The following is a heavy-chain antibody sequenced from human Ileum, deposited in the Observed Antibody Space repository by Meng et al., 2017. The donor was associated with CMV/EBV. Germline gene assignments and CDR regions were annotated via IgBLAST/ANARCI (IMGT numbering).Heavy chain of an antibody. CDR2: ISSSSSTI. Sequence: GESLKISCAASGFTFSSYSMNWVRQAPGKGLEWVSYISSSSSTIYYADSVKGRFTISRDNAKNSLYLQMNSLRAVDTAVYYCARGGVAGPTATDYWGQGTLVTVSS. CDR1: GFTFSSYS. V-gene: IGHV3-48*04. D-gene: IGHD6-19*01. J-gene: IGHJ4*02. CDR3: ARGGVAGPTATDY.